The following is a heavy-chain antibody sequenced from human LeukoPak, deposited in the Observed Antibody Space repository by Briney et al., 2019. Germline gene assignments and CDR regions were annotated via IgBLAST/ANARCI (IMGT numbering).Heavy chain of an antibody. V-gene: IGHV3-43*02. CDR1: GFTFDDYA. CDR2: ISGDGGST. Sequence: GGSLRLSCAASGFTFDDYAMHWVRQAPGKGLEWVSLISGDGGSTYYADSVKGRFTISRDNSKNSLYLQMNSLRTGDTALYYCAKDIRDGYNYIQHWGQGALVTVSS. D-gene: IGHD5-24*01. CDR3: AKDIRDGYNYIQH. J-gene: IGHJ1*01.